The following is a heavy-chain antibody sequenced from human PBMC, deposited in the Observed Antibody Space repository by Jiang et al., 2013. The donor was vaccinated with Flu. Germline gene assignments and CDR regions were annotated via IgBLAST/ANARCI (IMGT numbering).Heavy chain of an antibody. J-gene: IGHJ4*02. CDR2: IKATDGTT. CDR3: AGXKGDTYNIGDY. D-gene: IGHD1-1*01. V-gene: IGHV1-46*01. CDR1: AYTFTTYH. Sequence: VQLVESGAEVKEPGASVKVSCKASAYTFTTYHIHWVRQAPGQGLEWMGIIKATDGTTRFAQKFRGRVTMTRDTSASTVYMELSSLRSEDTAVYYCAGXKGDTYNIGDYWGQGTLVTVSS.